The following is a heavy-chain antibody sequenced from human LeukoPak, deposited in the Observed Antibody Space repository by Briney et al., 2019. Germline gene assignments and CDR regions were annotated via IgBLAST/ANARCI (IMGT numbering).Heavy chain of an antibody. Sequence: PGGSLRLSCAASGFTFSSYSMNWVRQAPGKGLEWVSTISGSGGSTYYAGSVKGRFTISRDNSKNTLYLQMNSLRAEDTAIYYCARRYCTSPSCYSLYGMDVWGQGTTVTVSS. J-gene: IGHJ6*02. CDR3: ARRYCTSPSCYSLYGMDV. CDR1: GFTFSSYS. CDR2: ISGSGGST. D-gene: IGHD2-2*01. V-gene: IGHV3-23*01.